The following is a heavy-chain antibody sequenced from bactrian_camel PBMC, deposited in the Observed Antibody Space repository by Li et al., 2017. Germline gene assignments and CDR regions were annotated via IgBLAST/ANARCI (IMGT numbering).Heavy chain of an antibody. CDR2: TGTIHGST. CDR3: ATESFRNDCYPDVWFPSQDFGH. V-gene: IGHV3S53*01. D-gene: IGHD3*01. Sequence: HVQLVESGGGSVQPGGSLRLSCAASGNLYHLNCLGWFRQAPGMERKGVATTGTIHGSTTYADSVKGRVTISRDNAKNTVYLQIICLKTENTAIYYCATESFRNDCYPDVWFPSQDFGHWGQGTQVTVS. CDR1: GNLYHLNC. J-gene: IGHJ6*01.